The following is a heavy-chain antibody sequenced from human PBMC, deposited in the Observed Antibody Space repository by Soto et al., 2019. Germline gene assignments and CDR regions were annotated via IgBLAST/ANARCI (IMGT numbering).Heavy chain of an antibody. CDR2: IYYSGST. CDR1: GGSISSGDYY. Sequence: SETKSLTCTVSGGSISSGDYYWSWIRQPPGKGLEWIGYIYYSGSTYYNPSLKSRVTIPVDTSKNQFSLKLSSLRSEDTAVYYCARRGSYVEDWGQGTLVTVSS. CDR3: ARRGSYVED. V-gene: IGHV4-30-4*02. J-gene: IGHJ4*02. D-gene: IGHD1-26*01.